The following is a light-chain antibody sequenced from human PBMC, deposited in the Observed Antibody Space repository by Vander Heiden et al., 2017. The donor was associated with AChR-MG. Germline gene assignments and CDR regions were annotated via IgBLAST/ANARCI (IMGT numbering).Light chain of an antibody. J-gene: IGKJ4*01. CDR3: QQYNSYPLT. V-gene: IGKV1-5*03. Sequence: DIHLTQSPSTLSASVGDRVDLTCRASQSVAVWLAWYQQKPGRAPKLLIYKASELEKGVPSRFSGRGSETDFTLTISNVQPDDSATYYCQQYNSYPLTFGGGTKLAI. CDR1: QSVAVW. CDR2: KAS.